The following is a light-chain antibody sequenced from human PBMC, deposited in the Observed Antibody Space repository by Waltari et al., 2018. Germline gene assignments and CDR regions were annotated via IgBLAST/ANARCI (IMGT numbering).Light chain of an antibody. V-gene: IGKV1-12*01. Sequence: DIQMTQFPSSVSASVGDRVTITCRASQGISSWLDWYKQKPGKAPKLLIYAASLLQSGVPSRFSGSGSGTEFSLTISSLQPEDFATYYCQQSNSFPWTFGQGTKVEIK. J-gene: IGKJ1*01. CDR1: QGISSW. CDR3: QQSNSFPWT. CDR2: AAS.